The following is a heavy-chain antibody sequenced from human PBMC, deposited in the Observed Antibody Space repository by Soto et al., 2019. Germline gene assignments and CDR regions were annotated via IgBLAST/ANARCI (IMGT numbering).Heavy chain of an antibody. D-gene: IGHD3-16*01. Sequence: SETLSLTCAVSGGSISSSNWWSWVRQPPGKGLEWIGEIYHSGSTNYNPSLKSRATISVDKSKNQFSLKLSSVTAADTAVYYCARDDTLGLGYGMDVWGQGTTVTVSS. J-gene: IGHJ6*02. V-gene: IGHV4-4*02. CDR1: GGSISSSNW. CDR3: ARDDTLGLGYGMDV. CDR2: IYHSGST.